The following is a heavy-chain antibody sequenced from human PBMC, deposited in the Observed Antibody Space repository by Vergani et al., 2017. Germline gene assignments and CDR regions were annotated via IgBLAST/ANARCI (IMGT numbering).Heavy chain of an antibody. CDR1: GGSISSGSYY. D-gene: IGHD3-22*01. J-gene: IGHJ5*02. Sequence: QVQLQQWGPGLVKPSQTLSLTCTVSGGSISSGSYYWSWIRQPAGKGLEWIGRIYTSGSTNYNPSLKSRVTISVDTSKNQFSLKLSSVTAADTAVYYCARAAIYYDNNPTGEPWGQGTLVTVSS. V-gene: IGHV4-61*02. CDR3: ARAAIYYDNNPTGEP. CDR2: IYTSGST.